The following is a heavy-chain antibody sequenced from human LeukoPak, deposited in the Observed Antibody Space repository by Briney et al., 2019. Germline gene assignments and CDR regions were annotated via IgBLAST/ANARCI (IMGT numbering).Heavy chain of an antibody. CDR1: GGSFSGYY. D-gene: IGHD4-11*01. Sequence: PSETLSLTCAVYGGSFSGYYWSWIRQPPGKGLEWIGEINHSGSTNYNPSLKSRVNISVDTSKNQFSLKLSSVTAADTAVYYCASGTVAHYFDYWGQGTLVTVSS. J-gene: IGHJ4*02. V-gene: IGHV4-34*01. CDR3: ASGTVAHYFDY. CDR2: INHSGST.